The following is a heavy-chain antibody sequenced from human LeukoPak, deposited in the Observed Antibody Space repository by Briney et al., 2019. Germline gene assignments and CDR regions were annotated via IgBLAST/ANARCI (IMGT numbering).Heavy chain of an antibody. J-gene: IGHJ3*02. CDR2: TYYRSKWYN. CDR1: GDSVSSKSAA. V-gene: IGHV6-1*01. Sequence: SQTLSLTCAISGDSVSSKSAAWNWIRQSPSRGLEWLGRTYYRSKWYNDYAVSVKSRITINPDTSKNQFSLQLNSVTPEDTAVYYCARDPRYCSGGSCYRGMDAFDIWGQGTMVTVSS. D-gene: IGHD2-15*01. CDR3: ARDPRYCSGGSCYRGMDAFDI.